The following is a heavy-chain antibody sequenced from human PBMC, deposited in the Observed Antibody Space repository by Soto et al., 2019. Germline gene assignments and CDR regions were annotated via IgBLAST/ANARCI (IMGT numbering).Heavy chain of an antibody. D-gene: IGHD3-3*01. CDR1: GGSISSHY. V-gene: IGHV4-59*11. Sequence: SETLSLTCTVSGGSISSHYWSWIRQPPGKGLEWIGYIYYSGSTKYKPSLKSRVTISVDTPKNQVSLKLSSVTAADTAVYYCARVPGDFWSGYYSWFDPWGQGTLVTVS. J-gene: IGHJ5*02. CDR2: IYYSGST. CDR3: ARVPGDFWSGYYSWFDP.